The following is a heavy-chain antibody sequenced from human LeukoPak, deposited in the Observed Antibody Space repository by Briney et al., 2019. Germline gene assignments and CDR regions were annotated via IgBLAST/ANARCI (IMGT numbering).Heavy chain of an antibody. J-gene: IGHJ3*02. CDR2: IYYSGST. V-gene: IGHV4-59*12. Sequence: SETLSLTCTVSGGSISSYYWSWIRQPPGKGLEWIGYIYYSGSTNYNPSLKSRVTISVDTSKNRFSLKLSSVTAADTAVYYCARVQGALYYDFWSGYYLDAFDIWGQGTMVTVSS. CDR1: GGSISSYY. D-gene: IGHD3-3*01. CDR3: ARVQGALYYDFWSGYYLDAFDI.